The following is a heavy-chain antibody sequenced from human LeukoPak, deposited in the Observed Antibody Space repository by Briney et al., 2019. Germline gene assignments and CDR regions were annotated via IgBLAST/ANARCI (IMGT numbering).Heavy chain of an antibody. D-gene: IGHD3-9*01. CDR3: AKWGDYDILTGYYDSDY. V-gene: IGHV3-23*01. J-gene: IGHJ4*02. Sequence: SGASLRLSCAASGFTFSNYAMSWVRQAPGKGLEWVSAIVGSGGSTYYADSVKGRFTISRDNPKNTLYLQMNSLRAEVTAVYYCAKWGDYDILTGYYDSDYWGQGTLVTVSS. CDR1: GFTFSNYA. CDR2: IVGSGGST.